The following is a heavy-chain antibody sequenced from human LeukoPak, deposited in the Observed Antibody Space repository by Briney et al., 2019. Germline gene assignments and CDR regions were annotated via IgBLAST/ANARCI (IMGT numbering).Heavy chain of an antibody. V-gene: IGHV3-7*01. D-gene: IGHD3-3*01. CDR1: GFTFSSYW. CDR3: AREGVRFLEWLRANDY. Sequence: GGSLRLSCAASGFTFSSYWMSWVRQAPGKGLEWVANIKQDGSEKYYVDSVKGRFTISRDNAKNSLYLQMNSLRAEDTAVYYCAREGVRFLEWLRANDYWGQGTLVTVSS. CDR2: IKQDGSEK. J-gene: IGHJ4*02.